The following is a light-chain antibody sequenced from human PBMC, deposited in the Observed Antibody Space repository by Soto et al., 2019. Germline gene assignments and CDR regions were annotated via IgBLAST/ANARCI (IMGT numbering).Light chain of an antibody. V-gene: IGLV1-47*02. CDR2: STN. CDR3: AAWDDSLSGPV. J-gene: IGLJ3*02. CDR1: SSNIGRNY. Sequence: QSVLTQPPSASGTPGQRVTISCSGSSSNIGRNYVYWYQQVPGTAPKLLIYSTNQRPSGVPDRFSGSKSGSSASLAIGGLRSEDEADYYRAAWDDSLSGPVFGGGTKLTVL.